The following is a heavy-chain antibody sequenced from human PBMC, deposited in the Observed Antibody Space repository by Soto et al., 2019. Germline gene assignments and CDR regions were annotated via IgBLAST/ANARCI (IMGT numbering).Heavy chain of an antibody. D-gene: IGHD3-16*01. CDR3: ARDHGAFGGGSAIDY. CDR2: IIPILGIA. J-gene: IGHJ4*02. CDR1: GGTFSSYT. Sequence: QVQLVQSGAEVKKPGSSVKVSCKASGGTFSSYTISWVRQAPGQGLEWMGRIIPILGIANYAQKFQGRVTIXXDXSXNTADMELSSLRSEDTAVYYCARDHGAFGGGSAIDYWGQGTLVTVSS. V-gene: IGHV1-69*08.